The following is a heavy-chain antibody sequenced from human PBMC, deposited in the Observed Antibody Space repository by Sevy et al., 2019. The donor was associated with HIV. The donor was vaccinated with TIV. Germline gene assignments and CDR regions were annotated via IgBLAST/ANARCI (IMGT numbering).Heavy chain of an antibody. CDR1: GFTFSSYG. V-gene: IGHV3-48*02. CDR2: ISRSSSTI. CDR3: ARERKMYDSSGYYFHFDY. D-gene: IGHD3-22*01. J-gene: IGHJ4*02. Sequence: PGGSLRLSCAASGFTFSSYGMNWVRQAPGKGLEWVSYISRSSSTIYYADSVKGRFTISRDNAKNSLYLQMNSLRDEDTAVYYCARERKMYDSSGYYFHFDYWGQGTLVTVSS.